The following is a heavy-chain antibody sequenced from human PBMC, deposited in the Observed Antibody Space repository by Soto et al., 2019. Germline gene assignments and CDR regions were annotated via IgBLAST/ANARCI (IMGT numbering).Heavy chain of an antibody. CDR2: IYYSGST. CDR3: ARVVAAAGKTFAY. Sequence: SETLSLTCTVSGGSISSYYWSWIRQPPGKGLEWIGYIYYSGSTNYNPSLKSRVTISVDTSKNQFSLKLSSVTAADTAVYYCARVVAAAGKTFAYWGQGTLVTVSS. J-gene: IGHJ4*02. CDR1: GGSISSYY. V-gene: IGHV4-59*01. D-gene: IGHD6-13*01.